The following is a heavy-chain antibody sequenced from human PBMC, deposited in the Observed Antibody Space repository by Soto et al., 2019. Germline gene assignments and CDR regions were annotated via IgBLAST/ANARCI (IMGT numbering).Heavy chain of an antibody. CDR2: IIPMFGTA. Sequence: QVQLVQSGAEVKKPESSVKVSCKAPGGTFSTYAISCVRQAPGQGLEWMGGIIPMFGTANYAQRLQDRVTITADESTNTVYMELRSLRYEDTAVYFCASGIQLWLRRINNGYSGWGQGTLVTVSS. J-gene: IGHJ4*02. D-gene: IGHD5-18*01. CDR3: ASGIQLWLRRINNGYSG. CDR1: GGTFSTYA. V-gene: IGHV1-69*12.